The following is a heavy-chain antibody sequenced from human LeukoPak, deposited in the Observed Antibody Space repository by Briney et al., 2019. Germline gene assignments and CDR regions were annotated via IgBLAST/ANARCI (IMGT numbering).Heavy chain of an antibody. J-gene: IGHJ4*02. CDR1: GGTFGSYA. V-gene: IGHV1-69*05. CDR2: IIPIFGTA. Sequence: AASVKVSCKASGGTFGSYAISWVRQAPGQGLEWMGGIIPIFGTANYAQKFQGRVTITTDESTSTAYMELSSLRSEDTAVYYCATPHLRYYDSSGYYYWGQGTLVTVSS. D-gene: IGHD3-22*01. CDR3: ATPHLRYYDSSGYYY.